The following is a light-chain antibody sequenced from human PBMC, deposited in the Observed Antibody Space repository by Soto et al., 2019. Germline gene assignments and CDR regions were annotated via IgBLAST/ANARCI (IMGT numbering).Light chain of an antibody. CDR3: QQVKSYPRT. J-gene: IGKJ4*01. CDR1: RHVGNY. CDR2: EES. V-gene: IGKV1-9*01. Sequence: DIQRTQSPSYLSASIGDRVTITCQASRHVGNYVNWYQQKPGKAPRLLIYEESTLHSGVPSRFSGRKVGTQFILSIDSLQPEDFATYYCQQVKSYPRTFGGGTKVDIK.